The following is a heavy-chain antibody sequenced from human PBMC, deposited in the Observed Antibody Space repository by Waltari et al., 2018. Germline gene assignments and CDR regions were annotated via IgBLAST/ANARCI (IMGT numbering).Heavy chain of an antibody. CDR1: GGSISSYY. D-gene: IGHD6-13*01. CDR3: ARMSMAYSSSWRSYYYYYGMDV. J-gene: IGHJ6*02. CDR2: IYYSGST. V-gene: IGHV4-59*01. Sequence: QVQLQESGPGLVKPSETLSLTCTVSGGSISSYYWSWIRQPPGEGLEWIGYIYYSGSTNYNPSLKSRVTISVDTSKNQFSLKLSSVTAADTAVYYCARMSMAYSSSWRSYYYYYGMDVWGQGTTVTVSS.